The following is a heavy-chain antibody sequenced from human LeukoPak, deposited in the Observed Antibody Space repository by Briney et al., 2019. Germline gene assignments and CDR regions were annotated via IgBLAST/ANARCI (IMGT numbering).Heavy chain of an antibody. CDR2: ISSSSSTI. Sequence: PGGSLRLSCAASGFTFSSYSMNWVRQAPGKGLEWVSYISSSSSTIYYADSVKGRFTISRDNAKNSLYLQMNSLRAEDTAVYYCARETPYYYYMDVWGKGTTVTVSS. V-gene: IGHV3-48*01. CDR1: GFTFSSYS. J-gene: IGHJ6*03. CDR3: ARETPYYYYMDV.